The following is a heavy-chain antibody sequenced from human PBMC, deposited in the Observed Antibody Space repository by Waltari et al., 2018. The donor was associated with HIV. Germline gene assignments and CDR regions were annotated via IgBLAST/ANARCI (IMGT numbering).Heavy chain of an antibody. CDR3: ARDVDVGATDY. D-gene: IGHD1-26*01. J-gene: IGHJ4*02. CDR1: GYTFTDYY. V-gene: IGHV1-2*02. Sequence: QVQLVQSGAEVKKPGASVKVSCKASGYTFTDYYVQGVRQAPGQGLEWMGWSNSDTGATYYRQRFQGRFSMTRDTSINTAYMELRRLTSDDTATYYCARDVDVGATDYWGQGTLVTVSS. CDR2: SNSDTGAT.